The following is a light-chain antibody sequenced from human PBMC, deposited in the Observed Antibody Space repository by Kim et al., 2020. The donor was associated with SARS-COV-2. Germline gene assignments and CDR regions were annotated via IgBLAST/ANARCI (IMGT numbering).Light chain of an antibody. V-gene: IGKV3-15*01. CDR3: QQYNSWPRT. Sequence: EIVMTQSPATLSVSPGERATLSCRASQSVSTNLAWYQQKPGQAPRLLIYGASTRATGISARFSGSGSGTEFTLTITSLQSEDFALYYCQQYNSWPRTSGEGTKVDIK. J-gene: IGKJ1*01. CDR2: GAS. CDR1: QSVSTN.